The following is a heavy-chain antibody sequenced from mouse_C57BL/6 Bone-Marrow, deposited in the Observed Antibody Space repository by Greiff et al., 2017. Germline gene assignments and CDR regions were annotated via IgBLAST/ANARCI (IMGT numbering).Heavy chain of an antibody. CDR1: GFTFTDYY. J-gene: IGHJ3*01. V-gene: IGHV7-4*01. CDR3: VKAVRVSWFAY. CDR2: IRNKANGYTT. Sequence: EVKVVESGAGLVLPGASLRLSCAASGFTFTDYYMSWVRQPPGKAPEWLALIRNKANGYTTEYTVSVKGRFTISRDNSQKILYLQMNTLRAVTSDTYYCVKAVRVSWFAYWGQGTLVTVSA.